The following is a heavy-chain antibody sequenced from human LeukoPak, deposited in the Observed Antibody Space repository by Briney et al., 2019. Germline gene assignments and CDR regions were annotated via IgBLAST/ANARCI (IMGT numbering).Heavy chain of an antibody. Sequence: GRSLRLSCAASGXTFDDYGMSWVSQAPRKGMEWVSGINWNGGSTGYADSVKGRFTISRDNAKNSLYLQMNSLRAEDTALYYCARATGAMIDAFDIWGQGTMVTVSS. D-gene: IGHD3-22*01. CDR3: ARATGAMIDAFDI. V-gene: IGHV3-20*04. CDR2: INWNGGST. J-gene: IGHJ3*02. CDR1: GXTFDDYG.